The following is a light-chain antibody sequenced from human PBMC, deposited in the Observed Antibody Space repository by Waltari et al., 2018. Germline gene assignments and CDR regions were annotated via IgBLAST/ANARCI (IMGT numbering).Light chain of an antibody. CDR1: SGDVGGYNF. J-gene: IGLJ1*01. Sequence: QSAPTQPPSVSGSPGQSVTISCTGTSGDVGGYNFVSWYQQHPGKAPKLMIYGVSKRPSGVSYRFSGSKSCNTGSLTISWLQAEDEADYYCCSYTTSNTFIFDTGTRLTVL. V-gene: IGLV2-14*01. CDR2: GVS. CDR3: CSYTTSNTFI.